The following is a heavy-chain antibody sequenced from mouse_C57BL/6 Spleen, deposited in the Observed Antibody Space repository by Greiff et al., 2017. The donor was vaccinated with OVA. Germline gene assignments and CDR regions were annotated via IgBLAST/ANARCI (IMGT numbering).Heavy chain of an antibody. CDR2: FYPGSGSI. CDR1: GYTFTEYT. Sequence: VKLVESGAELVKPGASVKLSCKASGYTFTEYTIHWVKQRSGQGLEWIGWFYPGSGSIKYNEKFKDKATLTADKSSSTVYMELSRLTSEDSAVYFCARHPPYYGSRPWYFDVWGTGTTVTVSS. CDR3: ARHPPYYGSRPWYFDV. D-gene: IGHD1-1*01. J-gene: IGHJ1*03. V-gene: IGHV1-62-2*01.